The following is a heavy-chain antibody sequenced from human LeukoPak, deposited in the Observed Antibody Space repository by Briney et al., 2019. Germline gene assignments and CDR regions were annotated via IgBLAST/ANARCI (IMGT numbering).Heavy chain of an antibody. CDR2: ISSSGSTI. CDR3: SSEYGVKATPFDY. V-gene: IGHV3-48*03. CDR1: GFTFSSYE. D-gene: IGHD3-10*01. J-gene: IGHJ4*02. Sequence: GGSLRLSCAASGFTFSSYEMNWVRQAPGKGLEWVSYISSSGSTIYYADSVKGRFTISRDNAKHSLYLQMNSLRADDTAVFYCSSEYGVKATPFDYWGQGTLVTVSS.